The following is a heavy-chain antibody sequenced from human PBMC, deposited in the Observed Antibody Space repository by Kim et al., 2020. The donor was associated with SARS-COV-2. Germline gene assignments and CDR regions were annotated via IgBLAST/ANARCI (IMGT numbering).Heavy chain of an antibody. V-gene: IGHV2-70*01. J-gene: IGHJ6*02. Sequence: YSTSLKTRLTISKDTSKNQVVLTMTNMDPVDTATYYCVRIQGGYYYGMDVWGQGTTVTVSS. CDR3: VRIQGGYYYGMDV.